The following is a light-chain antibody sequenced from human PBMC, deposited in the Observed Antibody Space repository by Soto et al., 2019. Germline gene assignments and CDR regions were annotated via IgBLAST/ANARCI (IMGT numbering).Light chain of an antibody. J-gene: IGKJ3*01. Sequence: DIVMTQSPDSLAVSLGERATINCKSSQTVLYSSNNKNYLAWYQQKPGQPPKLLIYWASTRASGVPDRFSGSRSGTDFTLTISSLQAEDVAVYYCHQYYDIPPQFTFGPGTKVDIK. V-gene: IGKV4-1*01. CDR2: WAS. CDR1: QTVLYSSNNKNY. CDR3: HQYYDIPPQFT.